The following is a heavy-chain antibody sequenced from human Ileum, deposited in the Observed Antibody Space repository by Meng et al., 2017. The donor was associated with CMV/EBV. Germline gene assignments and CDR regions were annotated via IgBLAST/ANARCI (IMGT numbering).Heavy chain of an antibody. CDR3: ARGVRGFDH. CDR1: GASISSGGYF. V-gene: IGHV4-31*02. D-gene: IGHD3-3*01. CDR2: IYDNERT. J-gene: IGHJ4*02. Sequence: LRLSCVVSGASISSGGYFWAWIRQHPGKGLEWIASIYDNERTYYNPSLKSRVSISVDTSKNHFALRLNSVTDADTAVYFCARGVRGFDHWGQGALVTVSS.